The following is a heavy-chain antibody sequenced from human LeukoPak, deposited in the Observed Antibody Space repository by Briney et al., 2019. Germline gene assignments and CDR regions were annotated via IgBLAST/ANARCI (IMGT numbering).Heavy chain of an antibody. V-gene: IGHV3-30*18. CDR1: GFTFSSYG. J-gene: IGHJ5*02. CDR3: AKDLRRRTRETAAPSWFDP. Sequence: GGSLRLSCAASGFTFSSYGMHWVRQAPGKGLEWVAVISYDGSNKYYADSVKGRFTISRDNSKNTLYLQMNSLRAEDTAVYYCAKDLRRRTRETAAPSWFDPWGQGTLVTVSS. CDR2: ISYDGSNK. D-gene: IGHD6-13*01.